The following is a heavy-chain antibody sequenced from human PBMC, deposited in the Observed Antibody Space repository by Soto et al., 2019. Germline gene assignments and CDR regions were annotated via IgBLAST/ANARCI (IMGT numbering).Heavy chain of an antibody. J-gene: IGHJ4*02. Sequence: EEQLVEFGGGLIQPGGSLRLSCAASGCTVRHNYMNWVRQAPGKGLEWVSVIHSGGTTNYADSVRGRFTISRDNSKNTVYLEMNSLSAEDTAMYYCARGVAGTESPFDYWGQGTLVTVSS. CDR3: ARGVAGTESPFDY. D-gene: IGHD6-19*01. CDR1: GCTVRHNY. CDR2: IHSGGTT. V-gene: IGHV3-53*01.